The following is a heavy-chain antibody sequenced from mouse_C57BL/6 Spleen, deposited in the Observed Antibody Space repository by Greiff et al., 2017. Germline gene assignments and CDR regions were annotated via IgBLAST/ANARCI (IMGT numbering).Heavy chain of an antibody. J-gene: IGHJ3*01. Sequence: VQLQQPGAELVRPGSSVKLSCKASGYTFPSSWMDWVKQRPGQGLEWIGNLYHSDSETHYNQKFKDKATLTVDKSSSTADMQLSRLTSEDSAVYYCARTGAYSNPFAYWGQGTLVTVSA. CDR1: GYTFPSSW. CDR3: ARTGAYSNPFAY. CDR2: LYHSDSET. V-gene: IGHV1-61*01. D-gene: IGHD2-5*01.